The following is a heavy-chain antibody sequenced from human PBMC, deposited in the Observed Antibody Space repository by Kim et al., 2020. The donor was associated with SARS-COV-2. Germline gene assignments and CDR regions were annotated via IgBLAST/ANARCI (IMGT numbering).Heavy chain of an antibody. J-gene: IGHJ4*02. V-gene: IGHV3-30*07. D-gene: IGHD3-10*01. CDR3: ATEISGGAFDF. Sequence: NKHSADAVGGRVTITKDKSKNTLYLQMDSLRVEDTAVYYCATEISGGAFDFWGQGTLVTVSS. CDR2: NK.